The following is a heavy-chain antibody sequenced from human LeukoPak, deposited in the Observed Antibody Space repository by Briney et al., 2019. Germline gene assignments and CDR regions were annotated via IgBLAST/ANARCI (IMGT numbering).Heavy chain of an antibody. Sequence: GGSLRLSCAASGFTFSTYNMNWVRQAPGKGLEWVSYISKTSSSIYYADSVKGRSTISRDNAKNSLYLQMNSLRAEDTAVYYCASSGDYYMGYWGQGTLVTVSS. V-gene: IGHV3-48*01. CDR1: GFTFSTYN. D-gene: IGHD1-26*01. J-gene: IGHJ4*02. CDR2: ISKTSSSI. CDR3: ASSGDYYMGY.